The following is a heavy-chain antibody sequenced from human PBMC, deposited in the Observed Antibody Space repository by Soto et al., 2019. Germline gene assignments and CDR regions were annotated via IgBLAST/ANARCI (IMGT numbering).Heavy chain of an antibody. V-gene: IGHV4-59*01. CDR1: GGSISSYY. Sequence: PSETLSLTCTVSGGSISSYYWSWIRQPPGKGLEWIGYIYYSGSTNYNPSLKSRVTISVDTSKNQFSLKLSSVTAADTAVYYCARAGHYDFWSGYYPNYYYGMDVWGQGTTVTVSS. CDR3: ARAGHYDFWSGYYPNYYYGMDV. CDR2: IYYSGST. J-gene: IGHJ6*02. D-gene: IGHD3-3*01.